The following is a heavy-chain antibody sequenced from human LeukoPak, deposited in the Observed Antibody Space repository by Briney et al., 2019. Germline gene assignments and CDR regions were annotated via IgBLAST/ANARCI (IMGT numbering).Heavy chain of an antibody. CDR3: ARVAGSYSYYYYYYMDV. Sequence: PSETLSLTCTVSGGSISSYYWSWIRQPPGKGLEWIGYIYYSGSTNYNPSLKSRVTISVDTSKNQFSLKLSSVTAADTAVYYCARVAGSYSYYYYYYMDVWGKGTTVTVSS. J-gene: IGHJ6*03. D-gene: IGHD1-26*01. V-gene: IGHV4-59*01. CDR1: GGSISSYY. CDR2: IYYSGST.